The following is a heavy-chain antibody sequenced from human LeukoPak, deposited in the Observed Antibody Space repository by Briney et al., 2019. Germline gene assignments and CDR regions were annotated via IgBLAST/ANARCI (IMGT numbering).Heavy chain of an antibody. Sequence: GTSLRLSCVTSGFNFGVFGMHWVRQAPGKGLEWVAVIGHAGNSIYYGDSVKGRFTITRDNSKNTLFLQMSSLTAEDTAVYCCARDLQAMYFQDWGQGALVTVAS. J-gene: IGHJ4*02. CDR1: GFNFGVFG. D-gene: IGHD3-9*01. V-gene: IGHV3-33*01. CDR3: ARDLQAMYFQD. CDR2: IGHAGNSI.